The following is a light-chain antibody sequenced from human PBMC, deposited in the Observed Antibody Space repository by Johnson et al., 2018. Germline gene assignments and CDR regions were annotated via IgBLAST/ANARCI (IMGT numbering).Light chain of an antibody. CDR2: ENN. CDR3: GTWDSSLSAGNV. Sequence: QSVLTQPPSVSVAPGQKVTISCSGSSSNIGNNYVYWYQQLPGTAPKLLFYENNKRPAGIPDRFSASKSGTSATLGIPGLHTGDEADYYCGTWDSSLSAGNVFGTGTKVTVL. J-gene: IGLJ1*01. CDR1: SSNIGNNY. V-gene: IGLV1-51*02.